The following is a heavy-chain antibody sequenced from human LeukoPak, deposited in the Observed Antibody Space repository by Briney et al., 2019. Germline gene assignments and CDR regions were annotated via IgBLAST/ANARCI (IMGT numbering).Heavy chain of an antibody. Sequence: ASVKVSCKASGGTFSSYAISWVRQAPGQGLEWMGRIIPIFGKANYAQKFQGRVTITTDESTSTAYMELSSLRSEDTAVYYCAREDYYGSGSYQEGIAYWGQGTLVTVSS. CDR2: IIPIFGKA. J-gene: IGHJ4*02. CDR3: AREDYYGSGSYQEGIAY. V-gene: IGHV1-69*05. D-gene: IGHD3-10*01. CDR1: GGTFSSYA.